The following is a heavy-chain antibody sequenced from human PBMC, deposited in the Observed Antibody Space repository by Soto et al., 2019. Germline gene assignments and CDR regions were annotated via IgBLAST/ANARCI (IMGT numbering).Heavy chain of an antibody. CDR2: IYPGDSDT. J-gene: IGHJ3*02. D-gene: IGHD2-21*01. CDR3: ARSYDPLFDAFDI. Sequence: PGESLKISCKGSGYSFTSYWIGWVRQMPGKGLEWMGIIYPGDSDTRYSPSFQGQVTISADKSISTAYPQWSSLKASDTAMYYCARSYDPLFDAFDIWGQGTMVTVSS. CDR1: GYSFTSYW. V-gene: IGHV5-51*01.